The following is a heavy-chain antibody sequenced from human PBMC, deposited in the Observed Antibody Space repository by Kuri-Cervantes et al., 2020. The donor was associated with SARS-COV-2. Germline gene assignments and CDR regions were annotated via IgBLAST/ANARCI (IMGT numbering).Heavy chain of an antibody. J-gene: IGHJ6*02. Sequence: SETLSLTCAVYGGSFSGYYWSWIRQPPGMGLEWIGEINHSGSTNYNPSLKSRVTISVDTSKNQFSLKLSSVTAADTAVYYCARGWGSYYYGMDVWGQGTTVTVSS. D-gene: IGHD3-16*01. CDR3: ARGWGSYYYGMDV. V-gene: IGHV4-34*01. CDR2: INHSGST. CDR1: GGSFSGYY.